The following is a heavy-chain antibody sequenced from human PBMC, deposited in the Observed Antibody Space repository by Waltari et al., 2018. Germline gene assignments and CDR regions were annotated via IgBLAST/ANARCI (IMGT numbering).Heavy chain of an antibody. D-gene: IGHD3-10*01. Sequence: EVQLVESGGGLVQPGGSLRLSCAASGFTFSNPWMRWVRQAPGKGLVWVSCTTFDGSTATYADSVKGRFTISRDNAENIVYLQMNSLRVEDTAVYYCARNPDSGRLDSWGQGVLVTVSS. CDR1: GFTFSNPW. CDR3: ARNPDSGRLDS. J-gene: IGHJ4*02. V-gene: IGHV3-74*01. CDR2: TTFDGSTA.